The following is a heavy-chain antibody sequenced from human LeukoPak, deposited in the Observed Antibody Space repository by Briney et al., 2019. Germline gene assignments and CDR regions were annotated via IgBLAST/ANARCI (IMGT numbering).Heavy chain of an antibody. CDR3: ARAPAFYDSSGYYYYYYYYMDV. V-gene: IGHV4-39*07. CDR2: IYYSGNT. J-gene: IGHJ6*03. Sequence: SETLSLTCTVSGGSISSSHYYWGWIRQPPGKGLEWIGSIYYSGNTYYNPSLKSRVTVSVDTSKNQFSLKLSSVTAADTAVYYCARAPAFYDSSGYYYYYYYYMDVWGKGTTVTVCS. D-gene: IGHD3-22*01. CDR1: GGSISSSHYY.